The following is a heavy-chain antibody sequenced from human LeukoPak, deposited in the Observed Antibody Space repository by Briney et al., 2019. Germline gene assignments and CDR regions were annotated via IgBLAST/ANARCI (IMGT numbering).Heavy chain of an antibody. J-gene: IGHJ4*02. CDR1: GYTFTSYG. Sequence: GASVKVSCKASGYTFTSYGISWVRQAPGQGLEWMGWISAYNGNTNYAQKLQGRVTMTTDTSTSTAYMELSSLRSEDTAVYYCARDPRPGSSSSVPFDYWGQGTLVTVSS. D-gene: IGHD6-6*01. CDR2: ISAYNGNT. V-gene: IGHV1-18*01. CDR3: ARDPRPGSSSSVPFDY.